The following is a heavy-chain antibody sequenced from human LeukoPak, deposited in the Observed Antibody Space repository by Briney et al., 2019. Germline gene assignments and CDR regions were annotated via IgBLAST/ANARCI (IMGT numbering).Heavy chain of an antibody. J-gene: IGHJ2*01. CDR1: AASITTYY. CDR2: IFYTGDT. Sequence: SETLSLTCPVSAASITTYYWSWIRQPPGKGLEWVGYIFYTGDTSYSPSLKSRVTISLDTSKNQFSLKLRSVTAADTAVYYCARLKMGVYFDLWGRGTLVTVSS. D-gene: IGHD3-16*01. CDR3: ARLKMGVYFDL. V-gene: IGHV4-59*08.